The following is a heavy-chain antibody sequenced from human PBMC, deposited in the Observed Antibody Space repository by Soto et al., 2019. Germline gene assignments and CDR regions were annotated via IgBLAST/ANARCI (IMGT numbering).Heavy chain of an antibody. CDR3: AKATATGGGAFDI. J-gene: IGHJ3*02. CDR2: ILVDGRT. Sequence: PGGSLRLSCAASGFTFSTYNMNWVRQAPGKGLEWVSTILVDGRTFYVDSVKGRFTISRDSSQNTVYLQMNSLTAGDTALYYCAKATATGGGAFDICGQGTVVTVSS. CDR1: GFTFSTYN. D-gene: IGHD2-8*02. V-gene: IGHV3-23*01.